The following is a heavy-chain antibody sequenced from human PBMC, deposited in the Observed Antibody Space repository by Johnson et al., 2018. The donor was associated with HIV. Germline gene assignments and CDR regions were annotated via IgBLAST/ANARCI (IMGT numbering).Heavy chain of an antibody. D-gene: IGHD1-26*01. Sequence: QMQLVESGGGVVRPGGSLRLSCAASGFTFDDYGMSWVRQVPGKGLEWVAVIWYDGSNTYDADSVRGRFTISRDNSKNTLYLQMNSLRAEDTAVYYCARDLSEGELGHAFDIWGQGTMVTVSS. CDR2: IWYDGSNT. V-gene: IGHV3-33*08. CDR1: GFTFDDYG. CDR3: ARDLSEGELGHAFDI. J-gene: IGHJ3*02.